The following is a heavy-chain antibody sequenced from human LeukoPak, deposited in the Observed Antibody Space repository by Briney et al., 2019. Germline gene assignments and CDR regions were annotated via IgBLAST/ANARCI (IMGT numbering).Heavy chain of an antibody. V-gene: IGHV3-48*01. Sequence: GGSLRLSCAASGFTFSSYSMNWVRQAPGKGLEWVSYISSSSSTIYYADSVKGRFTISRDNAKNSLYLQMNSLRAEDTAVYYCATEEYNYDSSGYHYFDHWGQGTLVTVSS. CDR2: ISSSSSTI. J-gene: IGHJ4*02. CDR3: ATEEYNYDSSGYHYFDH. CDR1: GFTFSSYS. D-gene: IGHD3-22*01.